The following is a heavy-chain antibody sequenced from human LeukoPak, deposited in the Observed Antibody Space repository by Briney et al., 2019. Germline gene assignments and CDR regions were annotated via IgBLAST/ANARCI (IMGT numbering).Heavy chain of an antibody. CDR3: ARPAYTAAYDL. CDR1: GFTFKIYW. CDR2: MKGDGSEI. V-gene: IGHV3-7*01. Sequence: GGSLRLSCVASGFTFKIYWMMWARQAPGKGLEWVANMKGDGSEIHYADSVKGRFTISRDNAKNTLYLQMNSLRAEDTALYYCARPAYTAAYDLWGRGTMVTASS. D-gene: IGHD3-16*01. J-gene: IGHJ3*01.